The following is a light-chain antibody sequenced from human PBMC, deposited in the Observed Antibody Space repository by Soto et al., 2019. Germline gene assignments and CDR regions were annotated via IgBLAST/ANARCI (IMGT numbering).Light chain of an antibody. CDR3: SSYTTSSNVV. J-gene: IGLJ1*01. CDR1: SSDVGGYNY. Sequence: QSVLTQPASVSGSPGQSITISCTGTSSDVGGYNYVSWYQHHPGKAPRLIIYEVSNRPSGVSNRFSGSKSGNTASLTISGLQADDEADYYCSSYTTSSNVVLGIGTKVT. V-gene: IGLV2-14*01. CDR2: EVS.